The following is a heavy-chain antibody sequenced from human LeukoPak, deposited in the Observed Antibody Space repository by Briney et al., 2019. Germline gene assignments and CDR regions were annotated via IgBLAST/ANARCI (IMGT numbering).Heavy chain of an antibody. V-gene: IGHV1-2*02. J-gene: IGHJ3*01. CDR2: INPTSGGT. D-gene: IGHD1-26*01. CDR3: ARDRIVGAEDDAFHF. CDR1: GYTFTDYY. Sequence: ASVKVSCKASGYTFTDYYIHWMRQAPGQGLEWMGGINPTSGGTKDAQKFQGRVTITADESTSTAYMELSSLRSEDTAVYYCARDRIVGAEDDAFHFWGQGTMVTVSS.